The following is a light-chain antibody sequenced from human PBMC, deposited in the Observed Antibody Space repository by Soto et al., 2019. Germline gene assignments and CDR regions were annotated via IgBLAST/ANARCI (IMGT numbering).Light chain of an antibody. CDR2: DVS. CDR3: QQRSNRPRFT. V-gene: IGKV3-11*01. Sequence: EVVLTRSPATLSLSPGERATLSCSARQSVDNHLAWYQQKPGQAPRLLIYDVSTRATGTPARFSGSGSGTDFTLPISSLEPEDFAVYFCQQRSNRPRFTFGPGTKVDIK. CDR1: QSVDNH. J-gene: IGKJ3*01.